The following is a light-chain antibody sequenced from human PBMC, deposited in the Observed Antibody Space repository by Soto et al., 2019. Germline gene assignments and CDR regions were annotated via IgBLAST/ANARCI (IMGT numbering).Light chain of an antibody. CDR2: ATS. J-gene: IGKJ1*01. CDR1: QSISIL. Sequence: DIRLTQSPSTLSASVGDRVTITCRASQSISILLAWYQQKPGKAPNLLIYATSTLETGVSSRFSGSGSGTEFTRTISSLQPDDSATYYCQHYNDFSWTFGQGTKVEIK. CDR3: QHYNDFSWT. V-gene: IGKV1-5*03.